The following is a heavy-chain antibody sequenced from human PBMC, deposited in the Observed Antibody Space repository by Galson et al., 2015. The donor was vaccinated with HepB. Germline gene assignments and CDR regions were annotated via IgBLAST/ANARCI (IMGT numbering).Heavy chain of an antibody. D-gene: IGHD1-1*01. CDR1: GYTFTSYG. CDR3: ARRYNWNDVFDY. J-gene: IGHJ4*02. V-gene: IGHV1-18*01. Sequence: SVKVSCKASGYTFTSYGISWVRQAPGRGLEWMGWISAYNGNTNYAQKLQGRVTMTTDTSTSTAYMEVRSLRSDDTAVYYCARRYNWNDVFDYWGQGALVTVSS. CDR2: ISAYNGNT.